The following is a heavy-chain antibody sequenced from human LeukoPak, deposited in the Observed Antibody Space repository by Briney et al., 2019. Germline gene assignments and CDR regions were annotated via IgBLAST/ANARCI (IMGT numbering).Heavy chain of an antibody. J-gene: IGHJ4*02. CDR1: GFTFSTYA. Sequence: QPGGSLRLSCVASGFTFSTYALSWVRQAPGKGLEWVSAISSSGGSPYYADSVQGRFTVSRDDSKNTLYLQMNSLRAEDTAVYYCAKDGGLWISAHWGDSWGRGTLVTVSS. CDR2: ISSSGGSP. D-gene: IGHD2-2*03. CDR3: AKDGGLWISAHWGDS. V-gene: IGHV3-23*01.